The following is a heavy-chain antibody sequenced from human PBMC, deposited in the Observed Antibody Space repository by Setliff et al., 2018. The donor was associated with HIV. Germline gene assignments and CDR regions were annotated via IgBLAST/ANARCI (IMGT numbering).Heavy chain of an antibody. V-gene: IGHV4-38-2*01. J-gene: IGHJ2*01. D-gene: IGHD4-17*01. CDR1: GASINTPYY. CDR2: IYYSGAT. CDR3: ATLHYGRRYFDL. Sequence: SETLSLTCSVSGASINTPYYWGWIRQSPSKGLEWIGTIYYSGATYYNPSLKSRVTISVDTSRNDFSLSVSSVTAADTAVYYCATLHYGRRYFDLWGRGTLVTVSS.